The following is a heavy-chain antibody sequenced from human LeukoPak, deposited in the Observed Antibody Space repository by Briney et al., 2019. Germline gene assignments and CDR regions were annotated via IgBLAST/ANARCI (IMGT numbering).Heavy chain of an antibody. CDR1: GFTFSSYS. CDR2: ISSSSSYI. J-gene: IGHJ4*02. V-gene: IGHV3-21*01. Sequence: SGGSLRLSCAASGFTFSSYSMNWVRQAPGKGLEWVSSISSSSSYIYYADSVKGRFTISRNNAKNSLYLQMNSLRDEDTAVYYCAAGAFGGFDYWGQGTLVTVSS. CDR3: AAGAFGGFDY. D-gene: IGHD3-16*01.